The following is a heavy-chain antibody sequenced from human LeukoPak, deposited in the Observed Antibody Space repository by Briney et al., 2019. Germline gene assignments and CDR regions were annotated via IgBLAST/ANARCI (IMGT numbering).Heavy chain of an antibody. V-gene: IGHV3-74*01. Sequence: GRSLRLSCAASGFTFSSYAMHWVRQAPGKGLVWVSRINSDGSSTSYADSVKGRFTISRDNAKNTLYLQMNSLRAEDTAVYYCASVVGATYGWGQGTLVTVSS. CDR3: ASVVGATYG. J-gene: IGHJ4*02. CDR2: INSDGSST. D-gene: IGHD1-26*01. CDR1: GFTFSSYA.